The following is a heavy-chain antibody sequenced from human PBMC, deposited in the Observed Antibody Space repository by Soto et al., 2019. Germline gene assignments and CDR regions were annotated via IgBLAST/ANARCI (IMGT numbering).Heavy chain of an antibody. CDR1: GFTFSSYA. V-gene: IGHV3-23*01. J-gene: IGHJ6*02. CDR2: ISGSGGST. Sequence: HPGGSLRLSCAASGFTFSSYAMSWVRQAPGKGLEWVSAISGSGGSTYYADSVKGRFTISRDNSKNTLYLQMNSLRAEDTAAYYCAKAAYYYYGMDVWGQGTTVTVSS. CDR3: AKAAYYYYGMDV.